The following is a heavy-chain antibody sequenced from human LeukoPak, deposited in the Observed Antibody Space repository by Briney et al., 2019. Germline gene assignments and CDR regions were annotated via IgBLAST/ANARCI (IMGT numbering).Heavy chain of an antibody. J-gene: IGHJ4*02. CDR3: AKDSQHIVVVIATY. V-gene: IGHV3-23*01. CDR2: INDNGAGT. CDR1: GFTFSSYA. Sequence: GGSLRLSCAASGFTFSSYAMSWVRQAPGKGLKWVSTINDNGAGTYYADSVKGRFTISRDNSKNTLYLQMNSLRAEDTAVYYCAKDSQHIVVVIATYWGQGTLVTVSS. D-gene: IGHD2-21*01.